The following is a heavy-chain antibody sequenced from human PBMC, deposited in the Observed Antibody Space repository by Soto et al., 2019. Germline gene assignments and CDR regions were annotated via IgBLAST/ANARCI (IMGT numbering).Heavy chain of an antibody. D-gene: IGHD6-13*01. CDR2: IYYSGRT. CDR3: ARHEGGAAADRPLDY. J-gene: IGHJ4*02. Sequence: QLRLQESGPGLVKSSETLSLTCTVSGGSVRSSSYYWGWIRQPPGKGLEWIASIYYSGRTHNNPALKSRVTMSIDTYMNQFSLKMNSVTAADTAVYYCARHEGGAAADRPLDYWGQGTLVTVSS. V-gene: IGHV4-39*01. CDR1: GGSVRSSSYY.